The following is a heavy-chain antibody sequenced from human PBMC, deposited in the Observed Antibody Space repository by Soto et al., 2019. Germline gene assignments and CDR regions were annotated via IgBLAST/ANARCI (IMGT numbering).Heavy chain of an antibody. CDR3: AIGYYDYVWGSYPSDSS. J-gene: IGHJ4*02. Sequence: GASVKVSCKASGGTFSSYAISWVRQAPGQGLEWMGGIIPIFGTANYAQKFRGRVTITADESTSTAYMELSSLRSEDTAVYYCAIGYYDYVWGSYPSDSSWGQGTLVTVSS. CDR2: IIPIFGTA. CDR1: GGTFSSYA. V-gene: IGHV1-69*13. D-gene: IGHD3-16*02.